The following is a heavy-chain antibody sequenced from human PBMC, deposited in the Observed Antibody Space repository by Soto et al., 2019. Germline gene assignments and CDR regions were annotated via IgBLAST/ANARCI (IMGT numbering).Heavy chain of an antibody. CDR3: ARGKSLGYLVYLDP. Sequence: SQTLSLTCAISGDSVSSNSAAWNWLRQSPSRGLEWLGRTYYRSKWYRDYAISVQSRIIINPDTSKNQFSLKLSSVTAADTAVYYCARGKSLGYLVYLDPWGQGTLVTVSS. CDR1: GDSVSSNSAA. CDR2: TYYRSKWYR. D-gene: IGHD2-8*01. J-gene: IGHJ5*02. V-gene: IGHV6-1*01.